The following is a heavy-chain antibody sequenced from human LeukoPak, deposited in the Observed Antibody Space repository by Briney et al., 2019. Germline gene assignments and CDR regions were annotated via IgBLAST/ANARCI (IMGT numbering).Heavy chain of an antibody. D-gene: IGHD5-18*01. CDR3: ARSRRYSYGRGYNWFDP. CDR1: GFTFNNYA. V-gene: IGHV4-34*01. Sequence: NPGGSLRLSCAASGFTFNNYAMSWIRQPPGKGLEWIGEINHSGSTNYNPSLKSRVTISVDTSKNQFSLKLSSVTAADTAVYYCARSRRYSYGRGYNWFDPWGQGTLVTVSS. CDR2: INHSGST. J-gene: IGHJ5*02.